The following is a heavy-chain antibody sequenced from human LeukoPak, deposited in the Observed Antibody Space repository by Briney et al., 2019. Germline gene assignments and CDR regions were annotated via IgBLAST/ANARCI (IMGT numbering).Heavy chain of an antibody. V-gene: IGHV3-9*01. CDR1: GFTFDDYA. Sequence: GRSLRLSCAASGFTFDDYAMHWVRQAPGKGLEWVSGISWNSGSIGYADSVKGRFTISRDNAKNSLYLQMNSLRAEDTALYYCAKDIASYYYGSGSDYWGQGTLVTVSS. D-gene: IGHD3-10*01. CDR3: AKDIASYYYGSGSDY. J-gene: IGHJ4*02. CDR2: ISWNSGSI.